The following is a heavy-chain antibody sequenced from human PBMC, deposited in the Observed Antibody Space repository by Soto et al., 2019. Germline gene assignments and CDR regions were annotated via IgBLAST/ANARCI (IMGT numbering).Heavy chain of an antibody. D-gene: IGHD2-2*01. V-gene: IGHV6-1*01. J-gene: IGHJ6*02. CDR1: GDSVSSNSAA. Sequence: SQTLSLTCAISGDSVSSNSAAWNWIRQSPSRGLEWLGRTYYRSKWYNDYAVSVKSRITINPDTSKNQFSLQLNSVTPEDTAVYYCARVKDIVVVPAATSNGGYYYYGMDVWGQGTTVTVSS. CDR2: TYYRSKWYN. CDR3: ARVKDIVVVPAATSNGGYYYYGMDV.